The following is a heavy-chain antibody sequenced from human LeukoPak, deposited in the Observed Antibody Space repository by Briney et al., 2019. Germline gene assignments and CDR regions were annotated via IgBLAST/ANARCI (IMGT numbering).Heavy chain of an antibody. V-gene: IGHV4-59*01. CDR3: ARVPPRIGDGYNLDY. Sequence: PSETLSLTCTVSGGSISSYYWSWIRQPPGKGLEWIGYIYYSGSTNYNPSLKSRVTISVDTSKNQFSLKLSSVTAADTAVYYCARVPPRIGDGYNLDYWGQGTLVTVSS. J-gene: IGHJ4*02. D-gene: IGHD3-10*01. CDR2: IYYSGST. CDR1: GGSISSYY.